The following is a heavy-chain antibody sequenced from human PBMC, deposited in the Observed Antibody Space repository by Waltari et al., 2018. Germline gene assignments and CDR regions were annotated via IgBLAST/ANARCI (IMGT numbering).Heavy chain of an antibody. J-gene: IGHJ4*02. CDR1: GYSFSTYG. Sequence: QVQLVQSGAEVKEPGASVKVSCRTSGYSFSTYGIAWVRQAPGQGLQWTGWIRAYNGTTDYARNVRDIVKMTADISTSTVYMELKSLRIDDTAVYYCARDGQAQADYWGQGTPVTVSS. CDR2: IRAYNGTT. V-gene: IGHV1-18*01. CDR3: ARDGQAQADY.